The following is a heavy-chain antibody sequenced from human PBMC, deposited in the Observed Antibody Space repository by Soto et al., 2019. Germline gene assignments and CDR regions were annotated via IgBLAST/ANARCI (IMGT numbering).Heavy chain of an antibody. CDR1: GYPFTSYG. CDR2: ISAYNGNT. Sequence: ASLKVSCKPSGYPFTSYGIIWVRQAPVQGLEWMGWISAYNGNTNYAQKLQGRVTMTTDTSTSTAYMELRSLRSDDTAVYYCARSFDWSTYYYYGMDVWGQGTTVTVAS. D-gene: IGHD3-9*01. V-gene: IGHV1-18*04. J-gene: IGHJ6*02. CDR3: ARSFDWSTYYYYGMDV.